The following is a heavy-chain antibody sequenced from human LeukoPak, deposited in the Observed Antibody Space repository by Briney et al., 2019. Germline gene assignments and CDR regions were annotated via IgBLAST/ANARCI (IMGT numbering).Heavy chain of an antibody. CDR1: GYNFTDYL. CDR3: ARDVGSMVRILRGGGKDYNWFDP. D-gene: IGHD3-10*01. CDR2: INPNSGGT. J-gene: IGHJ5*02. Sequence: ASVKVSCEASGYNFTDYLIHWVRQAPGQGLEWMGWINPNSGGTNSAQNFRGRVTLTRDTSIGTAYMELSRLTSDDTAIYYCARDVGSMVRILRGGGKDYNWFDPWGQGALVTVSS. V-gene: IGHV1-2*02.